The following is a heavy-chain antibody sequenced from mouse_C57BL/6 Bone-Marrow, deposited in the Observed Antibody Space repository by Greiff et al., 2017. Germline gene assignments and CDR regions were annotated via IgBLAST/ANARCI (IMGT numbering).Heavy chain of an antibody. J-gene: IGHJ4*01. CDR3: ARSYYGNYFYYAMDY. CDR2: ILPGSGST. CDR1: GYTFTGYW. V-gene: IGHV1-9*01. D-gene: IGHD2-1*01. Sequence: QVQLQQSGAELMKPGASVKLSCKATGYTFTGYWIEWVKQRPGHGLEWIGEILPGSGSTNDNEKFKGKATFTADTSSNTAYMQLSSLTTEDSAIYYWARSYYGNYFYYAMDYWGQGTSVTVSS.